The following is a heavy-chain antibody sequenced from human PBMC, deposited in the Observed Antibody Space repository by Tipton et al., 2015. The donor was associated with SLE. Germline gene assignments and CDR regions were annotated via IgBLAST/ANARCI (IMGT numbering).Heavy chain of an antibody. J-gene: IGHJ4*02. Sequence: TLSLTCTVSGDSISNDNYYWSWIRQPAGEKLEWIGRIYYSGSTNYNPSLKSRVTISVDTSKNQFSLRLSSADTAVYYCARYGFPSNYFDYWGQGTLVTVSS. V-gene: IGHV4-61*02. CDR2: IYYSGST. D-gene: IGHD5-24*01. CDR1: GDSISNDNYY. CDR3: ARYGFPSNYFDY.